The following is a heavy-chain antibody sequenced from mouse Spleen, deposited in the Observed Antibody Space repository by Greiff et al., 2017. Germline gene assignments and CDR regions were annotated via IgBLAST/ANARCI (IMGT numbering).Heavy chain of an antibody. CDR3: ARQAHYYGYVGDFFDY. CDR1: GFSLTSYA. Sequence: QVQLKESGPGLVAPSQSLSITCTVSGFSLTSYAISWVRQPPGKGLEWLGVIWTGGGTNYNSALKSRLSISKDNSKSQVFLKMNSLQTDDTAMYYCARQAHYYGYVGDFFDYWGQGTTLTVSS. V-gene: IGHV2-9-1*01. CDR2: IWTGGGT. J-gene: IGHJ2*01. D-gene: IGHD1-2*01.